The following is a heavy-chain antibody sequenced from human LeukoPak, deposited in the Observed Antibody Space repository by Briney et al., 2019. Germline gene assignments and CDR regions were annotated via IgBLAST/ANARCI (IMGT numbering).Heavy chain of an antibody. D-gene: IGHD3-22*01. J-gene: IGHJ4*02. CDR1: GFTFSSYA. CDR2: MSGSGDHT. CDR3: ATLVFDSSGYSYFDY. V-gene: IGHV3-23*01. Sequence: PGGSLRLSCAASGFTFSSYAMSWVRQAPGKGLEWVSAMSGSGDHTYYADSVKGRFPISRDNSKNTLYLQMNSLRAEDTAVYYCATLVFDSSGYSYFDYWGQGAPVTVSS.